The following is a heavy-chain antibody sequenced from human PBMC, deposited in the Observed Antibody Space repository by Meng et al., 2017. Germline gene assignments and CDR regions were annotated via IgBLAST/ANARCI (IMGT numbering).Heavy chain of an antibody. D-gene: IGHD7-27*01. CDR3: AKLGSDY. CDR1: EFTVSISA. Sequence: SGRGGGFGQLGGSLSLSCAVSEFTVSISAMSWVRQAPGKGLEWVSGISGNGGSTFYADSVKGRFTISRDNSKNTLYLQMNSLRVEDTALYYCAKLGSDYWGQGTLVTVSS. J-gene: IGHJ4*02. CDR2: ISGNGGST. V-gene: IGHV3-23*01.